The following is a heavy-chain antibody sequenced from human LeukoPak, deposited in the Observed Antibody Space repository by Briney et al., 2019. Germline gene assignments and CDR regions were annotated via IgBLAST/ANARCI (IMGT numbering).Heavy chain of an antibody. CDR3: AKAAGDGGGSYYKQTELHY. V-gene: IGHV3-23*01. D-gene: IGHD3-10*01. J-gene: IGHJ4*02. CDR2: ISGRGRST. Sequence: PGGSLVLSCAAPGFNLSSYAMPWVRQAPGKGLERVSTISGRGRSTYYADSVKGRFTISRDNSNNTLYLQMNTLRAEDTAVYYCAKAAGDGGGSYYKQTELHYWGQGTLVTVSS. CDR1: GFNLSSYA.